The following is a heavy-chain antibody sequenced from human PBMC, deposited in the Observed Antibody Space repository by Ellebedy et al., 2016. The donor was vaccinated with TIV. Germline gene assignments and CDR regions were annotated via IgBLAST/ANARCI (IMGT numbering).Heavy chain of an antibody. CDR3: ARLNWDSSGWFTPYWYFDL. CDR2: INPNSGGT. Sequence: ASVKVSXKASGYTFTGYYMHWVRQAPGQGLEWMGWINPNSGGTNYAQKFQGWVTMTRDTSISTAYMELSRLRSDDTAVYYCARLNWDSSGWFTPYWYFDLWGRGTLVTVSS. V-gene: IGHV1-2*04. D-gene: IGHD6-19*01. J-gene: IGHJ2*01. CDR1: GYTFTGYY.